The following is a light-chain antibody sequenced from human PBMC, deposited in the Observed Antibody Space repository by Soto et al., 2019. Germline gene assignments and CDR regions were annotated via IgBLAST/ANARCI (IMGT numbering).Light chain of an antibody. Sequence: QSALTQPASVSGSPGQSITISCTGTSSDVGGYNYVSWYQHHPGKAPKLMIYDVSNRPSGIPNRFSGSKSGNTASLTISGLQPEDEGDYYCSSYTTSNTRQIVFGTGTKLTVL. CDR3: SSYTTSNTRQIV. V-gene: IGLV2-14*03. J-gene: IGLJ1*01. CDR1: SSDVGGYNY. CDR2: DVS.